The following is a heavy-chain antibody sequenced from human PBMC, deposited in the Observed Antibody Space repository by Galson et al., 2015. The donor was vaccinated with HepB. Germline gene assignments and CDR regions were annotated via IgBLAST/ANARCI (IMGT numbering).Heavy chain of an antibody. J-gene: IGHJ6*02. D-gene: IGHD5-12*01. CDR3: ARGKWAKAGYDPYYYYGMDV. CDR1: GFTFSSYA. CDR2: ISYDGSNK. Sequence: SLRLSCAASGFTFSSYAMHWVRQAPGKGLEWVAVISYDGSNKYYADSVKGRFTISRDNSKNTLYLQMNSLRAEDTAVYYCARGKWAKAGYDPYYYYGMDVWGQGTTVTVSS. V-gene: IGHV3-30-3*01.